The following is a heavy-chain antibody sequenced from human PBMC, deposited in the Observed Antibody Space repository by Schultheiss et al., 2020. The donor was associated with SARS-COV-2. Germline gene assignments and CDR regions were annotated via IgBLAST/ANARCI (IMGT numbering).Heavy chain of an antibody. CDR3: AKLTGTSCYSAVDV. J-gene: IGHJ6*02. V-gene: IGHV3-30*18. Sequence: GGSLRLSCAASGFTFSSFGMHWVRQAPGKGLEWVAVISYDGSNMYFADSVNGRFSISRDNSKNTLYLQMNSLRAEDTAVYYCAKLTGTSCYSAVDVWGQGTSVTVSS. CDR1: GFTFSSFG. D-gene: IGHD2-15*01. CDR2: ISYDGSNM.